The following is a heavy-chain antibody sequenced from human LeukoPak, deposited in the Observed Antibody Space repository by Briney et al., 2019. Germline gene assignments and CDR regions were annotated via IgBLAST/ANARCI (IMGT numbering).Heavy chain of an antibody. V-gene: IGHV3-23*01. J-gene: IGHJ4*02. CDR3: AKDHCRCTSCYFDY. D-gene: IGHD2-2*01. Sequence: GGSLRLSCAASGLTFSSYAMSWVRQATGKGLEGVSAISGSGGSTYYADSVKGRFTISRDNSKNTLYLQMNSLSAEDTAVYYCAKDHCRCTSCYFDYWGQGTLVTVSS. CDR2: ISGSGGST. CDR1: GLTFSSYA.